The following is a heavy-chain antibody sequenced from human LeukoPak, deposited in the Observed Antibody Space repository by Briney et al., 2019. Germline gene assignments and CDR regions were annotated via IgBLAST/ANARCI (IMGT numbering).Heavy chain of an antibody. J-gene: IGHJ4*02. CDR1: RFTFSNYE. D-gene: IGHD6-19*01. Sequence: GGSLRLSCAASRFTFSNYEMNWVRQAPGKGLEWVSYISSSGSAIYYADSVKGRFTISRDNAKNSLYLQMSSLRAEDTTVYYCAGGRGWNDYWGQGTLVTVSS. V-gene: IGHV3-48*03. CDR3: AGGRGWNDY. CDR2: ISSSGSAI.